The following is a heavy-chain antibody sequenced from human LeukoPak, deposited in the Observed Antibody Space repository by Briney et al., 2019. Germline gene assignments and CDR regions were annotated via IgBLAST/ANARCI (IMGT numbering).Heavy chain of an antibody. CDR2: IYRSGTT. CDR3: ATGGTYYLDY. V-gene: IGHV3-53*01. CDR1: GFTFSSYE. J-gene: IGHJ4*02. Sequence: PGGSLRLSCAASGFTFSSYEMTWVRQAPGKGLEWVSVIYRSGTTNYAESVQGRFTISRDESKNTLYLQLNSLRDDDTAIYYCATGGTYYLDYWGQGSLVTVSS. D-gene: IGHD1-1*01.